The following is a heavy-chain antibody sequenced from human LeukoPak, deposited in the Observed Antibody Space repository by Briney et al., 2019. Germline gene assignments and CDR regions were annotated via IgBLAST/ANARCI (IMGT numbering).Heavy chain of an antibody. Sequence: PSETLSLTCAVYGGSFSGYYWSWIRQPPGKGLEWIGEINHSGSTNYNPSLKSRVTISVDTSKNQFSLKLSSVTAADTAVYYCARGGQSTMVRGARQNYYYCGMDVWGQGTTVTVSS. CDR2: INHSGST. CDR3: ARGGQSTMVRGARQNYYYCGMDV. CDR1: GGSFSGYY. V-gene: IGHV4-34*09. J-gene: IGHJ6*02. D-gene: IGHD3-10*01.